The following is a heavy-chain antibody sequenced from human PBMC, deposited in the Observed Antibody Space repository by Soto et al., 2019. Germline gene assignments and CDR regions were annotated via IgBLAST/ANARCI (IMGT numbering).Heavy chain of an antibody. D-gene: IGHD5-12*01. J-gene: IGHJ4*02. CDR1: GFTFSNAW. V-gene: IGHV3-15*01. Sequence: EVQLVESGGGLVKPGGSLRLSCAASGFTFSNAWMSWVRQAPGKGLEWVGRIKSKTDGGTTDYAAPVKGRFTISRDDSKNTLYLQMNSLKTEETAVYYCTDRGYDSVTDYWGQGTLVTVSS. CDR3: TDRGYDSVTDY. CDR2: IKSKTDGGTT.